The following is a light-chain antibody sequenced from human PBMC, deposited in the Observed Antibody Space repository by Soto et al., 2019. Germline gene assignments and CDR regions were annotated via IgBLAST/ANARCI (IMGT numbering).Light chain of an antibody. J-gene: IGKJ5*01. V-gene: IGKV3-11*01. CDR3: QQRMNWPLT. CDR1: QSVSSY. Sequence: ESRVTPWPATLAFSPGARATLSCRASQSVSSYLLWYQQKRGQAPRLLIYDASNRATGIPARFSGSGSGTDFTLTISSLEPEDFAVYYCQQRMNWPLTFGQGTRLQIK. CDR2: DAS.